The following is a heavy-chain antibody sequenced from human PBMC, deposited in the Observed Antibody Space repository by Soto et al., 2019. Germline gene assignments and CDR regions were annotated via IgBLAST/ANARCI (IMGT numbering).Heavy chain of an antibody. Sequence: KTSETLSLTFTVSGGSISSSSYYWCWIRQPPGKGLEWIGSVYYSGSTDDNRSLKSRVTISVDTSKKQFSPKLSSVTAADTAVYHCARLGLGSINYEYWGQGTLVNVSS. J-gene: IGHJ4*02. CDR3: ARLGLGSINYEY. V-gene: IGHV4-39*01. CDR1: GGSISSSSYY. D-gene: IGHD3-16*01. CDR2: VYYSGST.